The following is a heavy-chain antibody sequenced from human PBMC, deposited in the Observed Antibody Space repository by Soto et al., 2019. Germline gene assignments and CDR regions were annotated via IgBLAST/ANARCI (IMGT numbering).Heavy chain of an antibody. CDR3: ARTVAVGATWYYYYGMDV. J-gene: IGHJ6*02. Sequence: AGGSLRLSCAASGFTFSSYWMSWVRQAPGKGLEWVANIKQDGSEKYYVDSVKGRFTISRDNAKNSLYLQMNSLRAEDTAVYYCARTVAVGATWYYYYGMDVWGQGTTVTVSS. CDR1: GFTFSSYW. V-gene: IGHV3-7*01. CDR2: IKQDGSEK. D-gene: IGHD1-26*01.